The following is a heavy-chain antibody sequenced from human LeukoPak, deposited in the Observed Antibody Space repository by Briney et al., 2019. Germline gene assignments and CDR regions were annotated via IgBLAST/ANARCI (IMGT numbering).Heavy chain of an antibody. CDR3: ARNIFWSGSYYDY. Sequence: SETLSLTCTVSGYSISSGYYWGWIRQPPGKGLEWIGSIYHSGTTYYNPSLKSRVTVSVDTSKNQFSLKLSSVTAADTAVYYCARNIFWSGSYYDYWGQGTLVTVSS. D-gene: IGHD3-3*01. J-gene: IGHJ4*02. V-gene: IGHV4-38-2*02. CDR1: GYSISSGYY. CDR2: IYHSGTT.